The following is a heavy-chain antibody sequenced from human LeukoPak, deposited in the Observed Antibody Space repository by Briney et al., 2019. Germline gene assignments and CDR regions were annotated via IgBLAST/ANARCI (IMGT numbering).Heavy chain of an antibody. CDR1: GFTLSSYN. J-gene: IGHJ4*02. CDR2: ISRSSNII. CDR3: ARDGEAAGNMDH. V-gene: IGHV3-48*04. Sequence: GGSLRLSCAASGFTLSSYNMDWVRQAPGKGLEWVSYISRSSNIIYYTDSVKGRFTISRDNTKNSLYLQMNSLRVDDTAVYYCARDGEAAGNMDHWGQGILVTVSS. D-gene: IGHD6-13*01.